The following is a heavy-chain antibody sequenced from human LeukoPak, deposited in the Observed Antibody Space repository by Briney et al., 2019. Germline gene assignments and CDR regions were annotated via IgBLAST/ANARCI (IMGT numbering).Heavy chain of an antibody. V-gene: IGHV4-4*07. J-gene: IGHJ6*03. Sequence: SETLSLTCTVSGGSIISNYWGWIRQSAGTGLEWIGRIYGSGITDYNPSLKSRVTMSLDTSRKQFSLRLTSVTAADTAVYYCARLKFYDSTGYSPGYYMDVWGKGTTVSVFS. D-gene: IGHD3-22*01. CDR3: ARLKFYDSTGYSPGYYMDV. CDR2: IYGSGIT. CDR1: GGSIISNY.